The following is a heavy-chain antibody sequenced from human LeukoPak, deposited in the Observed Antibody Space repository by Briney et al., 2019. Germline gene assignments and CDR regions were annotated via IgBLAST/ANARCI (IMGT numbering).Heavy chain of an antibody. Sequence: GGSLRLSCAASGFTFSSYAMSWVRQAPGKGLEWVSAISGGGGSTYYADSVKGRFTISRDNSKNTLYLQMNSVRAEDTAVYYCAKGQSWAPGGTAAPLYLDYWGQGTLVTVSS. J-gene: IGHJ4*02. CDR3: AKGQSWAPGGTAAPLYLDY. CDR1: GFTFSSYA. CDR2: ISGGGGST. D-gene: IGHD2-2*01. V-gene: IGHV3-23*01.